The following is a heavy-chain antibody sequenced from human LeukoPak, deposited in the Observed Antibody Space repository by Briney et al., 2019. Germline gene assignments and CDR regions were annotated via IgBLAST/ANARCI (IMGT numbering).Heavy chain of an antibody. V-gene: IGHV3-23*01. D-gene: IGHD3-22*01. CDR2: ISDTGGRT. CDR3: AKRGVVIRVILVGFHKEAYYFDS. CDR1: GITLSNYG. Sequence: GGSPRLSCAVSGITLSNYGMTWVRQAPGKGLEWVAGISDTGGRTNYADSVKGRFTISRDNPKNTLSLQMNSLRAEDTAVYFCAKRGVVIRVILVGFHKEAYYFDSWGQGALVTVSS. J-gene: IGHJ4*02.